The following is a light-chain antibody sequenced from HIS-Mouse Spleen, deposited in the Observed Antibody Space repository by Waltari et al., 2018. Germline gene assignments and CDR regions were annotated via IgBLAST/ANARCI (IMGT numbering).Light chain of an antibody. CDR2: EDS. V-gene: IGLV3-10*01. Sequence: SYELTQPPSVSVSPGQTARITCSGDALPKKYAYWYQQKAGQAPVLVIYEDSKRPSGIPGGFSGAGSGTMATLTISGAQVEDEADYYCYSTDSSGNHRVFGGGTKLTVL. CDR3: YSTDSSGNHRV. CDR1: ALPKKY. J-gene: IGLJ2*01.